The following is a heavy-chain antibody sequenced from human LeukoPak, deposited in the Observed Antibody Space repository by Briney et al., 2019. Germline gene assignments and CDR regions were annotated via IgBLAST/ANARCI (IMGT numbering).Heavy chain of an antibody. J-gene: IGHJ3*02. Sequence: GGSLRLSCAASGFTFSDYYMSCMRQAPGKGRECVSYISNGDSTMYYADSVKGRFTISRDNAKHSLYPQMNSLRADDTAVYYCARDGSRRSAFDIWGQGTMVTVSS. CDR3: ARDGSRRSAFDI. D-gene: IGHD6-13*01. V-gene: IGHV3-11*04. CDR2: ISNGDSTM. CDR1: GFTFSDYY.